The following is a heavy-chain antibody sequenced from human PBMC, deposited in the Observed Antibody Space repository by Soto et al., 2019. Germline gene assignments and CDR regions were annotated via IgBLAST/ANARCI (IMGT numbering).Heavy chain of an antibody. Sequence: GGSLRLSCAASGFTFSSYGMHWVRQAPGKGLEWVAVISYDGSNKYYADSVKGRFTISRDNSKNTLYLQMNSLRAEDTAVYYCAKDPRRPSGVIVVVPSPYYYYYMDVWGKGTTVTVSS. V-gene: IGHV3-30*18. D-gene: IGHD2-2*01. J-gene: IGHJ6*03. CDR1: GFTFSSYG. CDR3: AKDPRRPSGVIVVVPSPYYYYYMDV. CDR2: ISYDGSNK.